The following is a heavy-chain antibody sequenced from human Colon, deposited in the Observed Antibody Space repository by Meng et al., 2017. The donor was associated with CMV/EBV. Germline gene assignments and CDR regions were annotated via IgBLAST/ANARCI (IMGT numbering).Heavy chain of an antibody. CDR3: TREGFDY. Sequence: QVQLVQSGADMKKPGTSVNLSCKASGYTFTGYWMHWVRQAPGQGLEWMGRIKPSTGDTNYAQNFQGRVTVTRDTSISTVYMEVNSLTSDDTAVYYCTREGFDYWGQGALVTVSS. CDR1: GYTFTGYW. CDR2: IKPSTGDT. V-gene: IGHV1-2*06. J-gene: IGHJ4*02.